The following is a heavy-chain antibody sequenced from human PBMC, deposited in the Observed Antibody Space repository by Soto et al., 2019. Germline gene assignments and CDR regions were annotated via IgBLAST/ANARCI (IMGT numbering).Heavy chain of an antibody. CDR2: ISYDGINK. CDR1: GFTFSSSG. D-gene: IGHD2-15*01. J-gene: IGHJ4*02. Sequence: QVQLVESGGGVVQPGTSLRVSCAASGFTFSSSGMHWVRQAPGKGLEWVTVISYDGINKYYADSVKGRFTISRDNSKNTLSLQMNSLRAEDTAVYYCAKASDSGGFDYWCQGTLVTVSS. CDR3: AKASDSGGFDY. V-gene: IGHV3-30*18.